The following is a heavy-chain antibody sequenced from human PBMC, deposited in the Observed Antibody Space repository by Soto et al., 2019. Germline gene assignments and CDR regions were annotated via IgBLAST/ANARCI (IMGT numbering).Heavy chain of an antibody. CDR1: GFTFGSFN. J-gene: IGHJ4*02. V-gene: IGHV3-21*01. Sequence: LSCAASGFTFGSFNMNWVSQAPGRGLEWVSSISSSSNYIYYSDSGKGRFTISRDSAKNSLYLQMNSLRAEDTAVYFCVRGKFGLRLGDDRGYYFDNWGQGTLVTVSS. CDR2: ISSSSNYI. D-gene: IGHD3-16*01. CDR3: VRGKFGLRLGDDRGYYFDN.